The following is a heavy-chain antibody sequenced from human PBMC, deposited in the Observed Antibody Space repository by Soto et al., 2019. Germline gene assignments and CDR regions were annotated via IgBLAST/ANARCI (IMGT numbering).Heavy chain of an antibody. Sequence: SETLSLTCTVSGGSISSSSYYWGWIRQPPGKGLEWIGSIYYSGSTYYNPSLKSRVTISVDTSKNQFSLKLSSVTAADTAVYYCARHEYSSGWYRWFEPWGQGTLVTVS. CDR3: ARHEYSSGWYRWFEP. CDR1: GGSISSSSYY. D-gene: IGHD6-19*01. CDR2: IYYSGST. J-gene: IGHJ5*02. V-gene: IGHV4-39*01.